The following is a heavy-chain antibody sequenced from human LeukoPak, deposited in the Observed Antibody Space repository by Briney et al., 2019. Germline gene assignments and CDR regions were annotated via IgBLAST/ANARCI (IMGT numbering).Heavy chain of an antibody. Sequence: SETLSLTCTVSGASISSYYWSWIRQPPGKELEWIGYIYYSGSTNYNPSLKSRVSISVDTSKNQFSLKLSSVTAADTAVYYCARAGVYYYMDVWGKGTAVTVSS. CDR2: IYYSGST. J-gene: IGHJ6*03. V-gene: IGHV4-59*01. D-gene: IGHD3-10*01. CDR1: GASISSYY. CDR3: ARAGVYYYMDV.